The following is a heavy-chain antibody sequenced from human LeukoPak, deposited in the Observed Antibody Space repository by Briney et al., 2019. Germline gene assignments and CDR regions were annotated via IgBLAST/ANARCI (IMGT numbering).Heavy chain of an antibody. V-gene: IGHV4-59*01. Sequence: PSETLSLTCTVSGGSISSYYWSWIRQPPGKGREWIGYIYYSGSTNYNPSLKSRVTISVDTSKNQFSLKLSSVTAADTAVYYCARGSWYYYDSSVEFFDYWGQGTLVTVSS. D-gene: IGHD3-22*01. J-gene: IGHJ4*02. CDR3: ARGSWYYYDSSVEFFDY. CDR2: IYYSGST. CDR1: GGSISSYY.